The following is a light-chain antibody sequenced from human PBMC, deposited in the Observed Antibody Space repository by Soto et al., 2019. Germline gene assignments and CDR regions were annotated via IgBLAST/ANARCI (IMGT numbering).Light chain of an antibody. J-gene: IGKJ1*01. CDR3: QQYNNWPPVWT. CDR2: GAS. Sequence: EIVMTQSPATLSVSRGERATLCCRASQSVSSNLAWYQQKPGQAPRLLIYGASTRATGIPARFSGSGSGTEFTLTISSLQSEDFAVYYCQQYNNWPPVWTFGQGTKVDIK. V-gene: IGKV3-15*01. CDR1: QSVSSN.